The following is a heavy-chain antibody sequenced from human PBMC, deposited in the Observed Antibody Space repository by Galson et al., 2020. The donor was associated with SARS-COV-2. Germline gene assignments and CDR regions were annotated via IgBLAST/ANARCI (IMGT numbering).Heavy chain of an antibody. CDR1: GYTFTSYG. CDR3: ARGGGYYGSGSYRGMDV. D-gene: IGHD3-10*01. V-gene: IGHV1-18*01. CDR2: ISAYNGNT. Sequence: ASVKVSCKASGYTFTSYGISWVRQAPGQGLEWMGWISAYNGNTNYAQKLQGRVTMTTDTSTSTAYMELRSLRSDDTAVYYCARGGGYYGSGSYRGMDVWGQGTTVTVSS. J-gene: IGHJ6*02.